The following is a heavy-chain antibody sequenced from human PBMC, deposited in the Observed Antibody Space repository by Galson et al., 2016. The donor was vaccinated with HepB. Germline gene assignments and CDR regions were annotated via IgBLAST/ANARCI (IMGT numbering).Heavy chain of an antibody. Sequence: QSGAEVKKPGESLRISCQGSGSSFSNYWIGWVRQMPGKGLEWMGIIYPGKSDTRYNPSFQGQVTISADASISAAYLQWSVLKASDTATYYCARRSTYYYDTPAYYGGYYFDYWGQGTLVSVSS. CDR2: IYPGKSDT. CDR3: ARRSTYYYDTPAYYGGYYFDY. D-gene: IGHD3-22*01. CDR1: GSSFSNYW. J-gene: IGHJ4*02. V-gene: IGHV5-51*01.